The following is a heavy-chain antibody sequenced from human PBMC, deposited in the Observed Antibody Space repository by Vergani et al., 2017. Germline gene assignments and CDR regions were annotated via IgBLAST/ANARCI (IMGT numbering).Heavy chain of an antibody. CDR3: ARAGVDYDFWRRRPFRAYYFDY. CDR1: GGSISSYY. V-gene: IGHV4-59*01. CDR2: IYYSGST. Sequence: QVQLQESGPGLVKPSETLSLTCTVSGGSISSYYWSWIRQPPGKGLEWIGYIYYSGSTNYHPSLKSRVTISVDTSNNQFSLKLIAVTAADTAVYYCARAGVDYDFWRRRPFRAYYFDYWGQGTLVTVSS. J-gene: IGHJ4*02. D-gene: IGHD3-3*01.